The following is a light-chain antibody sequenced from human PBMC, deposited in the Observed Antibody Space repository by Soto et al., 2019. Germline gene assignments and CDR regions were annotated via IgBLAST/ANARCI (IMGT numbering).Light chain of an antibody. CDR1: SRDVGSSNL. Sequence: QSVLTQPASVSGSPGQSITFSCTGTSRDVGSSNLVSWYQQHPGKAPKLLIYEVSKRPSGVSNRFSGSKSGNTASLTISGLQAEDEADYYCCSYAGSSTHVFGTGTKLTVL. J-gene: IGLJ1*01. CDR2: EVS. CDR3: CSYAGSSTHV. V-gene: IGLV2-23*02.